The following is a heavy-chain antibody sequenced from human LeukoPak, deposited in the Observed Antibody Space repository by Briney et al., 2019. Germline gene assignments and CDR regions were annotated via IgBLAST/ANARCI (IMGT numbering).Heavy chain of an antibody. CDR3: ARDRLACSGGSCYSALNWFDP. CDR2: INPNSGGT. J-gene: IGHJ5*02. Sequence: ASVKVSCKASGYTFTGYYMHWVRQAPGQGLEWMGWINPNSGGTNYAQKFQDRVTMTRDTSISTAYMELSRLRSDDTAVYYCARDRLACSGGSCYSALNWFDPWGQGTLVTVSS. V-gene: IGHV1-2*02. D-gene: IGHD2-15*01. CDR1: GYTFTGYY.